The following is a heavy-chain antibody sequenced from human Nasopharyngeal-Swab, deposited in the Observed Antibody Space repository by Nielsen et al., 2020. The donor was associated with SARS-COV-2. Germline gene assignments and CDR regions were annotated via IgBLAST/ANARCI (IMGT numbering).Heavy chain of an antibody. CDR1: GGSISSYY. CDR2: IYYSGST. Sequence: SATLSLTCTVSGGSISSYYWSWIRQPPGKGLEWIGYIYYSGSTNYNPSLKSRVTISVDTSKNQFSLKLSSVTAADTAVYYCARATPEYDILTGYLGWGQGTLVTVSS. J-gene: IGHJ4*02. V-gene: IGHV4-59*12. CDR3: ARATPEYDILTGYLG. D-gene: IGHD3-9*01.